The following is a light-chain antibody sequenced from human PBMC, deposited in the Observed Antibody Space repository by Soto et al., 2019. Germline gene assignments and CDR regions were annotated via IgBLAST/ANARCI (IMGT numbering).Light chain of an antibody. CDR3: QQYYSPPST. CDR1: QSVLYSSNNKNY. Sequence: DIVMTQSPDSLAVSLGERATINCKSSQSVLYSSNNKNYLARYQQKSGQPPKLLIYWASTRESGVPDRFSGSGSGTDFTLTISSLQAEDVAVYYCQQYYSPPSTFGQGTTVEIK. V-gene: IGKV4-1*01. J-gene: IGKJ1*01. CDR2: WAS.